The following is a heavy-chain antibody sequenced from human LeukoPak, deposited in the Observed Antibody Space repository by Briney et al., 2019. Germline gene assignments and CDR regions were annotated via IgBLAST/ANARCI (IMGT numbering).Heavy chain of an antibody. V-gene: IGHV4-59*08. CDR3: ARSKGRGEYYGSGSYSPFDY. Sequence: SETLSLTCTVSGGSISSYYWSWIRQPPGKGLEWIGYIYYSGSTNYNPSLKSRVTISVDTSKSQFSLNLSSVTAADTAVYYCARSKGRGEYYGSGSYSPFDYWGQGTLVTVSS. CDR2: IYYSGST. D-gene: IGHD3-10*01. J-gene: IGHJ4*02. CDR1: GGSISSYY.